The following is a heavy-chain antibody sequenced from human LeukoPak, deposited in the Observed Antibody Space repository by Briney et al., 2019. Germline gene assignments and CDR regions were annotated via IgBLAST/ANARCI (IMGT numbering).Heavy chain of an antibody. CDR2: IYYSGST. CDR3: ARIRRFTVDY. CDR1: GGSISSGGYY. V-gene: IGHV4-31*03. Sequence: SQTLSLTCTVSGGSISSGGYYWSWIRQHPGKGLEWIGYIYYSGSTYYNPSLKSRVTISVDTSKNQFSLKLSSVTAADTAVYYCARIRRFTVDYWGQGTLVTVSS. J-gene: IGHJ4*02.